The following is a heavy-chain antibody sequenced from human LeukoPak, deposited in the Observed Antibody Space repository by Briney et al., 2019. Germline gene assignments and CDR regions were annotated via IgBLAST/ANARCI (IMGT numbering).Heavy chain of an antibody. CDR2: IYYSGST. CDR3: ARGEGDGYNPHPHDY. CDR1: GGSISSSSYY. J-gene: IGHJ4*02. V-gene: IGHV4-39*07. Sequence: SETLSLTCTVSGGSISSSSYYWGWIRQPPGKGLEWIGSIYYSGSTYYNPSLKSRVTISVDTSKNQFSLKLSSVTAADTAVYYCARGEGDGYNPHPHDYWGQGTLVTVSS. D-gene: IGHD5-24*01.